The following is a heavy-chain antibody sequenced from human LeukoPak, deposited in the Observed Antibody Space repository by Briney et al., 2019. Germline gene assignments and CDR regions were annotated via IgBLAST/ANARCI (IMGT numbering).Heavy chain of an antibody. CDR3: AREGAYDFWSGYPSRYYYGMDV. D-gene: IGHD3-3*01. Sequence: ASVKVSCKASGYTFTSYGISWVRQAPGQGLEWMGWISAYNGNTNYAQKLQGRVTMTTDTSTSTAYMELRSLRSDDTAVYYCAREGAYDFWSGYPSRYYYGMDVWGQGTTVTVSS. CDR2: ISAYNGNT. J-gene: IGHJ6*02. CDR1: GYTFTSYG. V-gene: IGHV1-18*01.